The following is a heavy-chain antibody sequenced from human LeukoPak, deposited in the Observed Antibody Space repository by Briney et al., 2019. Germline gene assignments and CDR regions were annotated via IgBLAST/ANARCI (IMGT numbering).Heavy chain of an antibody. CDR3: TTVSYSSSWYDRYYYYYMDV. V-gene: IGHV3-21*03. CDR1: GFTFSSYS. D-gene: IGHD6-13*01. J-gene: IGHJ6*03. Sequence: GGSLRLSCAASGFTFSSYSMNWVRQAPGKGLEWVSAISSSGRYIYYADSVKGRFTISRDSAKNSLYLQMNSLKTEDTAVYYCTTVSYSSSWYDRYYYYYMDVWGKGTTVTISS. CDR2: ISSSGRYI.